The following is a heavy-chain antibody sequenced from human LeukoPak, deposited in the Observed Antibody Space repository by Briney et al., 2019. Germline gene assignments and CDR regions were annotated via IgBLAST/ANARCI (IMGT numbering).Heavy chain of an antibody. J-gene: IGHJ4*02. D-gene: IGHD4-23*01. CDR2: ISWNSGSI. Sequence: PGGSLRLSCAASGFTFDDYAMHWVRQAPGKGLEWVSGISWNSGSIGYADSVKGRFTISRDSAKNSLYLQMNSLRAEDTALYYCAKDLLRYGGSPDYWGQGTLVTVSS. V-gene: IGHV3-9*01. CDR1: GFTFDDYA. CDR3: AKDLLRYGGSPDY.